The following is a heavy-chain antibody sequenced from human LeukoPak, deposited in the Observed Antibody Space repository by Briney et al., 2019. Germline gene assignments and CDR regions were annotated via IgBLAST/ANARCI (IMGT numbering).Heavy chain of an antibody. V-gene: IGHV1-69*05. D-gene: IGHD2-2*01. J-gene: IGHJ3*02. Sequence: SVTVSCTASAGTFSNYAISLVRQPPGQGHEWMGGIIPIFGTANYVQKFQGRVTITTDESTSTAYMELSSLRSEDTAVYYCASGTAPRYCSSTSCPAAAFDIWGQGTMVTVSS. CDR3: ASGTAPRYCSSTSCPAAAFDI. CDR1: AGTFSNYA. CDR2: IIPIFGTA.